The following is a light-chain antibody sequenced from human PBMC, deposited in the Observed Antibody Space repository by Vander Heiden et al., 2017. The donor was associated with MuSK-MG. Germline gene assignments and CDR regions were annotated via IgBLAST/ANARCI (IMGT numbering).Light chain of an antibody. J-gene: IGKJ2*01. Sequence: EIVLTQSQDFQSVTPNEKVTITCRASQSVGRHLHWYQQQPDQSPNLIIKYASQSFSGVPSRFSGGGSGADFTLTINSLEAEDAATYYCHQSSSLPYTFGQGTKLEIK. V-gene: IGKV6-21*01. CDR2: YAS. CDR1: QSVGRH. CDR3: HQSSSLPYT.